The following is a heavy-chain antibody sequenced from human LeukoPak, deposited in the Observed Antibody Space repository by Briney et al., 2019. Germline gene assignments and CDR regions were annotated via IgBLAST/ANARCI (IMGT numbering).Heavy chain of an antibody. Sequence: PGRSLRLSCAASGFTFSSYAMHWVRQAPGKGLEWVAVISYDGSNKYYADSVKGRFTISRDNSKNTLYLQMNSLRAEDTAVYYCAKGGLRGVIINYFDYWGQGTLVTVSS. J-gene: IGHJ4*02. V-gene: IGHV3-30*04. CDR2: ISYDGSNK. D-gene: IGHD3-10*01. CDR3: AKGGLRGVIINYFDY. CDR1: GFTFSSYA.